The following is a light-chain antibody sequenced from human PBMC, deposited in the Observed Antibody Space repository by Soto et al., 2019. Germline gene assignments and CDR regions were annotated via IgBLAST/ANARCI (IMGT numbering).Light chain of an antibody. J-gene: IGKJ2*01. Sequence: AIRMTQSPSSFSASTGDRVTITCRASQGISSYLAWYQQKPGKAPKLLIYAASTLQSGVPSRFSGSRSGTDFTLTFSCLQSEDFATYYCQQYYSYPYSFGQGTILEIK. CDR1: QGISSY. CDR3: QQYYSYPYS. V-gene: IGKV1-8*01. CDR2: AAS.